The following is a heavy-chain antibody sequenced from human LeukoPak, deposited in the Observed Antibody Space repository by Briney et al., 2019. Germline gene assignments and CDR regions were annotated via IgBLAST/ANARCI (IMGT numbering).Heavy chain of an antibody. V-gene: IGHV3-9*01. CDR2: ISWNSGSI. J-gene: IGHJ4*02. Sequence: PGGSLRLSCAASGFTFDDYAMHWVRHAPGKGLEWVSGISWNSGSIGYADSVKGRFTISRDNAKNSLYLQMNSLRAEDTALYYCAKGRWAQVEWLIDYWGQGTLVTVSS. D-gene: IGHD3-3*01. CDR1: GFTFDDYA. CDR3: AKGRWAQVEWLIDY.